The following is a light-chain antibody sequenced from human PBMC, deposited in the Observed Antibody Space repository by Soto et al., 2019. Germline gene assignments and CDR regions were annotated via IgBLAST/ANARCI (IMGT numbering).Light chain of an antibody. J-gene: IGLJ3*02. CDR3: CSYARSSTWV. CDR1: SSDGGSYNL. V-gene: IGLV2-23*01. Sequence: QSALTQPASVSGSPGQSITISCTGTSSDGGSYNLVSWYQQHPGKAPKLMIYEGSKRPSGVSNRFSGSKSGNTASLTISGLQAEDEADYYCCSYARSSTWVFGGGTK. CDR2: EGS.